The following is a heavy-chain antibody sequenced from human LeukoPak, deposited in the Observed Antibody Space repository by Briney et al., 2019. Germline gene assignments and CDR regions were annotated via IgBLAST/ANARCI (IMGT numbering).Heavy chain of an antibody. D-gene: IGHD3/OR15-3a*01. J-gene: IGHJ4*02. Sequence: PSETLSLTCTASGGSVSSGSYYWSWIRQPPGKGLEWIGYIYYSGSTNYNPSLKSRVTISVDTSKNQFSLKLSSVTAADTAVYYCARMDYPLGYIWGQGTLVTVSS. CDR2: IYYSGST. CDR1: GGSVSSGSYY. V-gene: IGHV4-61*01. CDR3: ARMDYPLGYI.